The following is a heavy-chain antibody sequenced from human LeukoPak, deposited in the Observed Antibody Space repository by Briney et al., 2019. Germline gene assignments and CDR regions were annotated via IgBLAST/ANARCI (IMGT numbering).Heavy chain of an antibody. D-gene: IGHD3-22*01. V-gene: IGHV4-30-2*01. CDR3: ARAQNEYYYDSSGYYKPPKYYFDY. CDR2: IYHSGST. Sequence: PSETLSLTCAVSGGSISSGGYSWSWIRQPPGKGLEWIGYIYHSGSTYYNPSLKSRVTISVDTSKNQFSLKLSSVTAADTAVYYCARAQNEYYYDSSGYYKPPKYYFDYWGQGTLVTVSS. CDR1: GGSISSGGYS. J-gene: IGHJ4*02.